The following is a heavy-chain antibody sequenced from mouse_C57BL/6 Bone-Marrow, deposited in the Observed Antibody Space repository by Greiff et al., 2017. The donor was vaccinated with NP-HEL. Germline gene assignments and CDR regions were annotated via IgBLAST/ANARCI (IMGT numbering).Heavy chain of an antibody. Sequence: VKLMESGAELVRPGTSVKVSCKASGYAFTNYLIEWVKQRPGQGLEWIGVINPGSGGTNYNEKFKGKATLTADKSSSTAYMQLSSLTSEDSAVYFCAREHYYGSSFAWFAYWGQGTLVTVSA. V-gene: IGHV1-54*01. J-gene: IGHJ3*01. CDR2: INPGSGGT. CDR1: GYAFTNYL. D-gene: IGHD1-1*01. CDR3: AREHYYGSSFAWFAY.